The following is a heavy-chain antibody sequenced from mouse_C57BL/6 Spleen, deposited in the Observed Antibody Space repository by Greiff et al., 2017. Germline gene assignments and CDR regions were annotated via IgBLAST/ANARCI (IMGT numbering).Heavy chain of an antibody. J-gene: IGHJ4*01. CDR1: GYSITSGYY. CDR3: ARVSYYSNYYAMDY. V-gene: IGHV3-6*01. CDR2: ISYDGSN. Sequence: EVKLQESGPGLVKPSQSLSLTCSVTGYSITSGYYWNWIRQFPGNKLEWMGYISYDGSNNYNPSLKNRISITRDTSKNQFFLKLNSVTTEDTATYYCARVSYYSNYYAMDYWGQGTSVTVSS. D-gene: IGHD2-5*01.